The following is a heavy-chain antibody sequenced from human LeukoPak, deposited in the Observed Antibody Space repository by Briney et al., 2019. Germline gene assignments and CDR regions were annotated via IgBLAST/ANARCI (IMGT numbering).Heavy chain of an antibody. V-gene: IGHV3-23*01. J-gene: IGHJ4*02. CDR3: AKYSRAAVAANGYSDY. Sequence: GGSLRLSCAASGFTFSSYAMSWVRRAPGKGLEWVSAISGSGGSTYYADSVKGRFTISRDNSKNTLYLQMNSLRAEDTAVYYCAKYSRAAVAANGYSDYWGQGTLVTVSS. D-gene: IGHD6-19*01. CDR1: GFTFSSYA. CDR2: ISGSGGST.